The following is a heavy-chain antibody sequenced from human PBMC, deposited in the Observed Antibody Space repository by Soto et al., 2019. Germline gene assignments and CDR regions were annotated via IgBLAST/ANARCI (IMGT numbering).Heavy chain of an antibody. V-gene: IGHV6-1*01. D-gene: IGHD3-22*01. CDR3: ERGSWAAFSGHYYWDV. CDR1: GDSVSSNSAG. J-gene: IGHJ6*03. CDR2: TYYKSKWFI. Sequence: PSQTLSLTCAISGDSVSSNSAGWNWIRQTPSRGLEWLGRTYYKSKWFINYAESVKSRITINPDTSKNQFSLQLDSLTPEDTAVFYCERGSWAAFSGHYYWDVWGKGTTATVPS.